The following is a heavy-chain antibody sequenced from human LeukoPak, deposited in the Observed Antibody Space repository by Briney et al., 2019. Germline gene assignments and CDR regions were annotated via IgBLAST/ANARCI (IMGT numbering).Heavy chain of an antibody. Sequence: PGGSLRLSCAASGFAFSSYWMSWVRQAPGKGLEWVANIKQDGSEKYYVDSVKGRFTISRDNARNSLYLQMNSLRAKDTAVYYCARGKAARYYYDSSGYYYDYFDYWGQGTLVTVSS. J-gene: IGHJ4*02. CDR3: ARGKAARYYYDSSGYYYDYFDY. V-gene: IGHV3-7*01. CDR1: GFAFSSYW. CDR2: IKQDGSEK. D-gene: IGHD3-22*01.